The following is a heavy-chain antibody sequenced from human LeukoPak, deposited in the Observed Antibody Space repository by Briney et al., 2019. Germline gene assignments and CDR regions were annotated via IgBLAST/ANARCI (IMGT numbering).Heavy chain of an antibody. CDR2: VSGGGGST. V-gene: IGHV3-23*01. Sequence: GGSLRLSCAAPGFTFNNYAMSWVRQAPGKGLEWVSGVSGGGGSTYYADSVKGRFTISRDNAKNSLYLQMNSLRAEDTAVYYCARVAVTTYAFDIWGQGTMVTVSS. CDR1: GFTFNNYA. J-gene: IGHJ3*02. D-gene: IGHD6-19*01. CDR3: ARVAVTTYAFDI.